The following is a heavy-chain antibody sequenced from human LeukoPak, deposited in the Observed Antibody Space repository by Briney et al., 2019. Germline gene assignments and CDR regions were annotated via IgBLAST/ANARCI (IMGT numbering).Heavy chain of an antibody. J-gene: IGHJ4*02. CDR3: AREDRLLLTYFDY. Sequence: PGRSLRLSCAASGFTFSSYAMHWVRQAPGKGLEWVAVISYDGSNKYYADSVKGRFTISRDNAKNTLYLQMNSLRAEDTAVYYCAREDRLLLTYFDYWGQGTLVTVSS. D-gene: IGHD3-22*01. CDR1: GFTFSSYA. V-gene: IGHV3-30*01. CDR2: ISYDGSNK.